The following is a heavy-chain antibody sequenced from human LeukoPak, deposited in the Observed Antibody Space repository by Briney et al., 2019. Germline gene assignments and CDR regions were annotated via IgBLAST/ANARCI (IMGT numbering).Heavy chain of an antibody. CDR2: FDPEDGET. V-gene: IGHV1-24*01. CDR3: ATGFGYCSGGSCYSLDY. D-gene: IGHD2-15*01. CDR1: GYTLTELS. J-gene: IGHJ4*02. Sequence: ASVKVSCKVSGYTLTELSMHWVRQAPGKGLEWMGGFDPEDGETIYAQKFQGRVTMTEDTSTDTAYMELSSLRSEDTAVYYCATGFGYCSGGSCYSLDYWGQGTLVTVSS.